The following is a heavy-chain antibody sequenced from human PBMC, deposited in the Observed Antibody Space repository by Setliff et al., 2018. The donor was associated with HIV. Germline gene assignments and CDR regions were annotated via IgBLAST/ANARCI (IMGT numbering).Heavy chain of an antibody. Sequence: ASVKVSCKASGYTLTTHAMHWVRQDPGQSLEWMGWINAGNGNTKYSQKFQGRVTITRDTSARTAYIDLTSLRSEDTAVYYCARGSSGWPYYFDYWGQGTLVTVSS. CDR2: INAGNGNT. CDR3: ARGSSGWPYYFDY. D-gene: IGHD6-19*01. V-gene: IGHV1-3*01. J-gene: IGHJ4*02. CDR1: GYTLTTHA.